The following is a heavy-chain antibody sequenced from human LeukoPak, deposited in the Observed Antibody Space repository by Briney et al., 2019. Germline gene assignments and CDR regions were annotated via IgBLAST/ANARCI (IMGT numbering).Heavy chain of an antibody. CDR1: GYTFTGYY. V-gene: IGHV1-8*02. CDR2: INPNSGNT. J-gene: IGHJ4*02. CDR3: ARARRGSSSWPRVLRTFDY. Sequence: ASVKVSCKASGYTFTGYYMHWVRQAPGQGLEWMGWINPNSGNTGYAQKFQGRVTMTRNTSISTAYMELSSLRSEDTAVYYCARARRGSSSWPRVLRTFDYWGQGTLVTVSS. D-gene: IGHD6-13*01.